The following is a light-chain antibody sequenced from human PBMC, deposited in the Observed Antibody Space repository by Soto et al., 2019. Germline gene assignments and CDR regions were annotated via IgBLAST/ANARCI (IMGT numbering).Light chain of an antibody. CDR3: QQYGSSPWT. Sequence: EIVLTQSPGTPSLSPGERATLSCRASQSVSSSYLAWYQQKPGQAPRLLIYGASSRATGIPDRFSGSGSGTDFTLTISRLESEDFAVYYCQQYGSSPWTFGQGTKV. J-gene: IGKJ1*01. CDR2: GAS. CDR1: QSVSSSY. V-gene: IGKV3-20*01.